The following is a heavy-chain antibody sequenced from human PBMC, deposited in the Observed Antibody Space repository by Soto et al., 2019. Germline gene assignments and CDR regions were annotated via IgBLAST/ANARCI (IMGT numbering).Heavy chain of an antibody. V-gene: IGHV1-8*01. D-gene: IGHD4-17*01. J-gene: IGHJ6*03. CDR3: ARVHGDYYYYYYYMDV. Sequence: QVQLVQSGAEVKKPGASVKVSCKASGYTFTSYDINWVRQATGQGLEWMGWMNPNSGNTGYAQKFQGRVTMTRNTSISTAYMELSSLRSEDMAVYYCARVHGDYYYYYYYMDVWGKGTTVTVSS. CDR2: MNPNSGNT. CDR1: GYTFTSYD.